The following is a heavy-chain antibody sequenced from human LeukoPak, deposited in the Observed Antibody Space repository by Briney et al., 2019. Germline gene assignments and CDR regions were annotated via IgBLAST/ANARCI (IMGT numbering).Heavy chain of an antibody. CDR3: ARAASEDIVVVPAADRLDY. CDR1: GDSVSGNSAA. Sequence: SQTLSLTCAISGDSVSGNSAAWNWIRQSPSRGLEWLGRTYYRSKWYNDYAVSVKSRITINPDTSKNQFSLQLNSVTPEDTAVYYCARAASEDIVVVPAADRLDYWGQGTLVTVSS. D-gene: IGHD2-2*01. V-gene: IGHV6-1*01. CDR2: TYYRSKWYN. J-gene: IGHJ4*02.